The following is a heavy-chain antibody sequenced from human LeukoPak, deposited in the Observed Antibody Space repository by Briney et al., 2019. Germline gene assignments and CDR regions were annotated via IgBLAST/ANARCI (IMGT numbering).Heavy chain of an antibody. CDR3: SKRLVTLTYGVDV. J-gene: IGHJ6*02. Sequence: GGSLRLSCAASGFTFIRSAMTWVRHTPGKGLECVSTITGSGENTYYADSVKGRFTISRDNSKHTLYLQMNSLRADDTAVYYCSKRLVTLTYGVDVWGQGTTVTVSS. V-gene: IGHV3-23*01. CDR2: ITGSGENT. D-gene: IGHD4-23*01. CDR1: GFTFIRSA.